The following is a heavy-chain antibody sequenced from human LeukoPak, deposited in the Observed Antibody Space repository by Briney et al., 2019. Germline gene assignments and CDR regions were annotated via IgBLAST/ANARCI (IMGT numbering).Heavy chain of an antibody. CDR2: SYTSGST. D-gene: IGHD3-10*01. J-gene: IGHJ3*02. CDR3: ASSGSMVQGVIIPLDAFDI. Sequence: SETLSLTCSVSGGSISSYYWSWIRQPAGKGLEWIGRSYTSGSTNYNPSLKSRVTMSVDTSKNQFSLKLSSVTAADTAVYYCASSGSMVQGVIIPLDAFDIWGQGTMVTVSS. V-gene: IGHV4-4*07. CDR1: GGSISSYY.